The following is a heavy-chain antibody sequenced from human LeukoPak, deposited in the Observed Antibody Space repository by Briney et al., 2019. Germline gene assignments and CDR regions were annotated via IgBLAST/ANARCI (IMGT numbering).Heavy chain of an antibody. CDR3: ARECSGGSCYGMDV. CDR1: GYTFTGYY. V-gene: IGHV1-2*02. J-gene: IGHJ6*02. D-gene: IGHD2-15*01. Sequence: ASVKVSCKASGYTFTGYYMDWVRQAPGQGLEWMGWINPNSGGTNYAQKFQGRVTMTRDTSISTAYMELSRLRSDDTAVYYCARECSGGSCYGMDVWGQGTTVTVSS. CDR2: INPNSGGT.